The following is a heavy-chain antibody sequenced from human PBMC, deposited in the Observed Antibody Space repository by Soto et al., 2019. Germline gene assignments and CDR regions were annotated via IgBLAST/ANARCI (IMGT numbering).Heavy chain of an antibody. J-gene: IGHJ4*02. D-gene: IGHD2-15*01. Sequence: TSETLSLTCTVSGGSIDSGDYYWRWIRQPPGKGLEWVSSISGSGGSTYYADSVKGRFIISRDNSKNTLSLQMNSLRADDTAVYYCAKRRGAGGHFDYWGQGALVTVSS. CDR3: AKRRGAGGHFDY. CDR1: GGSIDSGDYY. V-gene: IGHV3-23*01. CDR2: ISGSGGST.